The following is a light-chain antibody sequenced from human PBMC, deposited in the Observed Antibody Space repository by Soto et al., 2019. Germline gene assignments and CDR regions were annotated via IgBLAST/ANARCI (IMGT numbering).Light chain of an antibody. J-gene: IGLJ2*01. V-gene: IGLV2-11*01. CDR3: CSYAGSSTFVV. CDR2: GVS. Sequence: QSALTQPRSVSGSPGQSVTISCTGTSSDVGGYHYVSWYQQHPDKAPKLMIYGVSKRPSGVPDRFSGSKSGNTASLTISGLQAEDEADYYCCSYAGSSTFVVFGGGTKVTVL. CDR1: SSDVGGYHY.